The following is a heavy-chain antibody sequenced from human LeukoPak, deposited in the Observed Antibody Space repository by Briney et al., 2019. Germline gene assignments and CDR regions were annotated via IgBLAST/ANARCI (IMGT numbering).Heavy chain of an antibody. CDR1: GFTLSSHA. CDR3: AKVHLLWFGELLSRGLDTFDI. Sequence: GGSLRLSCAASGFTLSSHAMTWGRQAPGKGLEWVSGISGSGGSTYYADSVKGRFTISRDNSKNTLYLQLNSLRAEDTAIYYCAKVHLLWFGELLSRGLDTFDIWGPGTMVTVPS. CDR2: ISGSGGST. J-gene: IGHJ3*02. V-gene: IGHV3-23*01. D-gene: IGHD3-10*01.